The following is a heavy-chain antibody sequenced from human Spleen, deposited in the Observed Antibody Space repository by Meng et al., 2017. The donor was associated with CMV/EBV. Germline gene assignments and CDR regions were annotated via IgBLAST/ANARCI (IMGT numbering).Heavy chain of an antibody. Sequence: FTFSSYAMSWVRQAPGKGLEWVSAISGSGGSTYYADSVKGRFTISRDNPKNTLYLQMNSLRAEDTAVYYCAKGRCSGGSCYRNWFDPWGQGTLVTVSS. CDR3: AKGRCSGGSCYRNWFDP. CDR1: FTFSSYA. D-gene: IGHD2-15*01. V-gene: IGHV3-23*01. J-gene: IGHJ5*02. CDR2: ISGSGGST.